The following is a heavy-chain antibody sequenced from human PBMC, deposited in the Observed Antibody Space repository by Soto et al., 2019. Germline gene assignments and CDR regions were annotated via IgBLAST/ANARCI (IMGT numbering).Heavy chain of an antibody. D-gene: IGHD3-22*01. CDR3: ARDQEVVVGRWSLDL. CDR2: ISFDGSNK. J-gene: IGHJ2*01. CDR1: GFSFSGYA. V-gene: IGHV3-30*04. Sequence: QVQLVESGGGVVQTGRSLSLSCAASGFSFSGYALHWVRQAPGKGLDWVAVISFDGSNKFYADSVRGRFTISRDNSKSSLYLQMSSLRVEETAVYYCARDQEVVVGRWSLDLWGRGTLVTVSS.